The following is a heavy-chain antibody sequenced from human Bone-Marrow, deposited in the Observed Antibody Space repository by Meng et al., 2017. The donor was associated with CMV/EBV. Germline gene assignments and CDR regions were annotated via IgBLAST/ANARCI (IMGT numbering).Heavy chain of an antibody. CDR3: ARDKGGRYLRAFDI. CDR1: GFTFSSYS. J-gene: IGHJ3*02. CDR2: ISSSSSYI. V-gene: IGHV3-21*01. Sequence: GGSLRLSCAASGFTFSSYSMNWVRQAPGKGLEWVSSISSSSSYIYYADSVKGRFTISRDNAKNSLYLQMNSLRAEDTAVYYCARDKGGRYLRAFDIWGQGPMVTVSS. D-gene: IGHD1-26*01.